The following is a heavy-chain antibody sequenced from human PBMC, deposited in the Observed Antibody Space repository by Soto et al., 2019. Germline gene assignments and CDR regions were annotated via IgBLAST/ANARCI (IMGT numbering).Heavy chain of an antibody. CDR2: ISGSGGSP. D-gene: IGHD6-13*01. J-gene: IGHJ4*02. Sequence: GGSLRLSCLASGFTFSSHAMTWVRQAPGKGLEWVSTISGSGGSPHYADSVKGRLTISRDNSKNTLYLQMNSLSAEDSAVYYCAKDALQSSTLPYYLDYWGQGALVTVSS. CDR3: AKDALQSSTLPYYLDY. V-gene: IGHV3-23*01. CDR1: GFTFSSHA.